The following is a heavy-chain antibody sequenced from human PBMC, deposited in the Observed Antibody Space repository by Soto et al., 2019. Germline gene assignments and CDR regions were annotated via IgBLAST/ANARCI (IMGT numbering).Heavy chain of an antibody. V-gene: IGHV3-23*01. Sequence: EVQLLESGGGLVQPGGSLRLSCAASGFTFSNYAVTWVRQAPGKGLEWVSTISGSGGSTYYADSVKGRFTISRDNSKNTLELKMNSLRAEDTAVYYCAKDRGSSWYEIDYWGQGTLVTVSS. D-gene: IGHD6-13*01. J-gene: IGHJ4*02. CDR1: GFTFSNYA. CDR3: AKDRGSSWYEIDY. CDR2: ISGSGGST.